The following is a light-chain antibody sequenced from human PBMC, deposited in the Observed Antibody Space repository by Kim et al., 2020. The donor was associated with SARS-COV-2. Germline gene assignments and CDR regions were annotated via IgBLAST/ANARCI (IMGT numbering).Light chain of an antibody. CDR3: QAWDSSTAYV. J-gene: IGLJ1*01. Sequence: SYELTQPPSVSVSPGQTASITCTGDKLGDKYACWYQQKPGQSPVLVIYQESKRPSGIPERFSGSNSGNTATLTISGTQAMDEADYYCQAWDSSTAYVFG. CDR2: QES. CDR1: KLGDKY. V-gene: IGLV3-1*01.